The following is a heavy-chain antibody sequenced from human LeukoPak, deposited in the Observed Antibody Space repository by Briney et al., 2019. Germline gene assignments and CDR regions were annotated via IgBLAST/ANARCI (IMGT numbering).Heavy chain of an antibody. Sequence: PSETLSLTCAVYGGSFSGYYWGWIRQPPGKGLEWIGEINHSGSTNYNPSLKSRVTISVDTSKNQFSLKLSSVTAADTAVYYCARGRGLYYYGSGSRRNYFDYWGQGTLVTVSS. V-gene: IGHV4-34*01. D-gene: IGHD3-10*01. CDR2: INHSGST. CDR1: GGSFSGYY. CDR3: ARGRGLYYYGSGSRRNYFDY. J-gene: IGHJ4*02.